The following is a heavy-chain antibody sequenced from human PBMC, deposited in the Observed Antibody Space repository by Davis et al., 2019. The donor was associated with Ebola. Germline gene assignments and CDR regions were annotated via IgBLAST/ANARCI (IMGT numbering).Heavy chain of an antibody. V-gene: IGHV1-46*01. Sequence: ASVKVSCKASGYRFTSYYMHWLRQAPGKGIEWMGIINPITGGTSYAQNFQVRVNMARDTSTSTVYMELSSLRSEDTAVYYCAREGGRYYDSSGYVFDIWGQGTMVKVSS. D-gene: IGHD3-22*01. CDR2: INPITGGT. CDR1: GYRFTSYY. CDR3: AREGGRYYDSSGYVFDI. J-gene: IGHJ3*02.